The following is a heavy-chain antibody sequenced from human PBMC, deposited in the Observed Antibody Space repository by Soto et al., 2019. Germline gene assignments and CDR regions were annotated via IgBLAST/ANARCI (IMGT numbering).Heavy chain of an antibody. V-gene: IGHV3-23*01. Sequence: GGSLRLSCAASGFTFSSYAMSWVRQAPGKGLEWVSAISGSGGSTYYADSVKGRFTISRDNSKNTLYLQMNSLRAEDTAVYYCAKDPYGSGSYDWFDPWGQGTLVTAPQ. J-gene: IGHJ5*02. D-gene: IGHD3-10*01. CDR3: AKDPYGSGSYDWFDP. CDR1: GFTFSSYA. CDR2: ISGSGGST.